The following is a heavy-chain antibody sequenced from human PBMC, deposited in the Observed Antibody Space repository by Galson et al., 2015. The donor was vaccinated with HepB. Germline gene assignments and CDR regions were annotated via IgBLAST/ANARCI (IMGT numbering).Heavy chain of an antibody. D-gene: IGHD6-19*01. Sequence: SLRLSCAASGFTFSSYAMHWVRQAPGKGLEWVAVISYDGSNKYYADSVKGRFTISRDNSKNTLYLQMNSPRAEDTAVYYCARDALPGSSGWPYWYFDLWGRGTLVTVSS. J-gene: IGHJ2*01. CDR3: ARDALPGSSGWPYWYFDL. CDR2: ISYDGSNK. CDR1: GFTFSSYA. V-gene: IGHV3-30-3*01.